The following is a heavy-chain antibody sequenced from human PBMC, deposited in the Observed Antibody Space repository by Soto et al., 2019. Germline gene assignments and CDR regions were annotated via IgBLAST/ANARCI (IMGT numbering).Heavy chain of an antibody. Sequence: NPSETLSLTCSVSGADINTYSWTWIRQPAGKGLEWIGRIYTSASINYNPSLKGRVTLSVDTSTNQVSLRLASVTVADTAIYYCARDREAGYNFCYGMDVWGQGTTVTVSS. CDR1: GADINTYS. V-gene: IGHV4-4*07. J-gene: IGHJ6*02. CDR2: IYTSASI. D-gene: IGHD6-19*01. CDR3: ARDREAGYNFCYGMDV.